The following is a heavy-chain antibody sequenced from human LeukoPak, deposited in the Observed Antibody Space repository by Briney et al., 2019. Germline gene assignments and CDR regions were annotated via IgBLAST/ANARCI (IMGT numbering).Heavy chain of an antibody. CDR1: GFTFDDYA. D-gene: IGHD1-26*01. J-gene: IGHJ4*02. CDR2: ISWNGDDI. CDR3: AKGSGTYQGPFDS. V-gene: IGHV3-9*01. Sequence: GGSLRLSCAASGFTFDDYAMHWVRQAPGKGLQWVPSISWNGDDIGYADSVKGRFTISRDNAKNFLYLQMNSLRTEDKALYYCAKGSGTYQGPFDSWGQGTLVTVSS.